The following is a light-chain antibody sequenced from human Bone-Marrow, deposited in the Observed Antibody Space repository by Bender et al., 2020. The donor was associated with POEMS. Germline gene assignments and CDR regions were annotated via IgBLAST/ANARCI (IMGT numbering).Light chain of an antibody. CDR1: SGHSSYA. J-gene: IGLJ3*02. CDR2: VNSDGSH. V-gene: IGLV4-69*02. CDR3: QTWGTAIV. Sequence: HLVLTQSPSASASLGASVKLTCSLSSGHSSYAIAWHQQQPKKGPRFLMRVNSDGSHTRGDGIPDRFSGSSSGTERSLTISSLQSDDEADYYCQTWGTAIVFGGGTKLTVL.